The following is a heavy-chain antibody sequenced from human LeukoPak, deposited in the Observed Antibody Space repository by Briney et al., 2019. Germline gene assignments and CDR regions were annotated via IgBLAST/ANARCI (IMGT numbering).Heavy chain of an antibody. V-gene: IGHV4-59*01. Sequence: SETLSLTCTVSGGSISSYYWSWIRQPPGKGLEWIGYIYYSGSTNYNPSLKSRVTISVDTSKNQFSLKLGSVTAADTAVYYCARGGGDGYYFDYWGQGTLVTVSS. CDR1: GGSISSYY. D-gene: IGHD5-24*01. CDR2: IYYSGST. CDR3: ARGGGDGYYFDY. J-gene: IGHJ4*02.